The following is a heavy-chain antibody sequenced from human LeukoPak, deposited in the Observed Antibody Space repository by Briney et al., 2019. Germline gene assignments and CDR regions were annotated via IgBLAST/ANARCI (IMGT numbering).Heavy chain of an antibody. J-gene: IGHJ3*02. CDR1: GGSISSYY. Sequence: SETLSLTCTVSGGSISSYYWSWIRQPAGKGLEWIGRIYTSGSTNYNPSLKSRVTMSVDTSKNQFSLKLSSVTAADTAVYYCAREAKYYYDSSGYFLGFSSRIAFDIWGQGTMVTVSS. CDR2: IYTSGST. CDR3: AREAKYYYDSSGYFLGFSSRIAFDI. V-gene: IGHV4-4*07. D-gene: IGHD3-22*01.